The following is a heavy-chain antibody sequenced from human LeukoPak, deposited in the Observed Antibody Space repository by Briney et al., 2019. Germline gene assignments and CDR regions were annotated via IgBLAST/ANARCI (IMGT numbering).Heavy chain of an antibody. Sequence: ASVKVSCKASGYTFTGYYMHWVRQAPGQGLEWMGWINPNSGGTNYAQKFQGRVTVTRDTSISTAYMELSGLRSDDTAVYYCARGGRAVAGINYYYYGMDVWGQGTTVTVSS. V-gene: IGHV1-2*02. CDR2: INPNSGGT. J-gene: IGHJ6*02. CDR1: GYTFTGYY. CDR3: ARGGRAVAGINYYYYGMDV. D-gene: IGHD6-19*01.